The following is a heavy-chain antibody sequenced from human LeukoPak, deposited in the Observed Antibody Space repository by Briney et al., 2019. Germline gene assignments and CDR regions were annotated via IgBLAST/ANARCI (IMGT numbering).Heavy chain of an antibody. CDR3: ARHNGSGSVPYYFDY. Sequence: GESLKISCKVSGYRFTNNWIGWVRQMPGKGLEWMGMIYPGDSDTRYSPSFEGQVIISADKSISTVYMQWSSLKASDTAMYYCARHNGSGSVPYYFDYWGQGTLVTVSS. CDR2: IYPGDSDT. CDR1: GYRFTNNW. J-gene: IGHJ4*02. V-gene: IGHV5-51*01. D-gene: IGHD3-10*01.